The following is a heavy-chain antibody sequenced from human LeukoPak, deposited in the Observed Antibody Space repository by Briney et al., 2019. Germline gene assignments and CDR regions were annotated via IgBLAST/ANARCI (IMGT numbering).Heavy chain of an antibody. V-gene: IGHV1-8*01. Sequence: ASVKVSCKASGYTFTSYDINWVRQATGQGLEWMGWMNPNSGNTGYAQKFQGRVTITTDESTSTAYMELSSLRSEDTAVYYCARARIAAAGMWFDPWGQGTLVTVSS. CDR1: GYTFTSYD. D-gene: IGHD6-13*01. CDR3: ARARIAAAGMWFDP. J-gene: IGHJ5*02. CDR2: MNPNSGNT.